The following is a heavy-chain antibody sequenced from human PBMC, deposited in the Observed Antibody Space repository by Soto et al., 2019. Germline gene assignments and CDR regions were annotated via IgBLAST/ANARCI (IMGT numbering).Heavy chain of an antibody. D-gene: IGHD3-3*01. J-gene: IGHJ6*02. Sequence: GGSLRLSCAASGSIFGGYGMHWVRQAPGKGLEWVAGIRFDGSNENYADSAKGRFTISRDNSKNTLYLQMNSLRAEDTASYYCAKGPTIFGVVISYSYYYGMDVWGQGTTVTVSS. V-gene: IGHV3-30*02. CDR2: IRFDGSNE. CDR3: AKGPTIFGVVISYSYYYGMDV. CDR1: GSIFGGYG.